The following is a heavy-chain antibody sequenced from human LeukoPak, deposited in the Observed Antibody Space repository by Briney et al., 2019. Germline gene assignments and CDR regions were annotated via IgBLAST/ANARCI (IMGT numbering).Heavy chain of an antibody. CDR1: GFPFRSYA. V-gene: IGHV3-23*01. CDR3: AKALAATYYFDY. D-gene: IGHD6-19*01. Sequence: GGSLRLSCAASGFPFRSYARGWVPRARGKGWGGVSAISGSGGSTYYADSVKGRFTISRDNSKNTLYLQMNSLRAEDTAVYYCAKALAATYYFDYWGQGTLVTVSS. CDR2: ISGSGGST. J-gene: IGHJ4*02.